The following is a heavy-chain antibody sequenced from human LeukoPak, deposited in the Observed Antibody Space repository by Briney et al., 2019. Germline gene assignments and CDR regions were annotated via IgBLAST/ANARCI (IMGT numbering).Heavy chain of an antibody. D-gene: IGHD5-24*01. CDR1: GGSITNYY. CDR2: VSYSGRT. Sequence: PSETLSLTCTVSGGSITNYYWNWIRQPLGKDLEWIGYVSYSGRTHYSSTFKSRVTMSVETSKNQFSLNLTSVTAADTAVYYCARPGRLHGYNGHYWYFDLWGRGTLVTVSA. V-gene: IGHV4-59*01. CDR3: ARPGRLHGYNGHYWYFDL. J-gene: IGHJ2*01.